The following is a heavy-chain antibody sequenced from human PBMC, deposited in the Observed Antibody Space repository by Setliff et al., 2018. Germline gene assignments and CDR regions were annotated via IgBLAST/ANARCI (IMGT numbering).Heavy chain of an antibody. Sequence: ETLSLTCTVSGGSISSSSYFWGWIRQPPGKGLEWIGSIYYTGSTSYNPSLKTRVTISVDTSKNQFSLKLSSVTAADTAVYYCAREVRDTAVVTGACWGQGTLVTVSS. V-gene: IGHV4-39*02. J-gene: IGHJ4*02. CDR2: IYYTGST. CDR3: AREVRDTAVVTGAC. D-gene: IGHD5-18*01. CDR1: GGSISSSSYF.